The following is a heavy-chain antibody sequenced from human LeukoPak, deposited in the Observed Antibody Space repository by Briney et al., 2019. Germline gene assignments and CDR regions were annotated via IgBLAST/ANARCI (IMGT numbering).Heavy chain of an antibody. CDR3: ARRLLGYCSGGSCYSGYFQH. D-gene: IGHD2-15*01. J-gene: IGHJ1*01. CDR1: GDSISSYY. V-gene: IGHV4-59*12. Sequence: SETLSLTCTVSGDSISSYYWSWIRQPPGKGLEWVGYIYYSGSTNHNPSLKSRVTISVDTSKNQFSLKLSSVTAADTAMYYCARRLLGYCSGGSCYSGYFQHWGQGTLVTVSS. CDR2: IYYSGST.